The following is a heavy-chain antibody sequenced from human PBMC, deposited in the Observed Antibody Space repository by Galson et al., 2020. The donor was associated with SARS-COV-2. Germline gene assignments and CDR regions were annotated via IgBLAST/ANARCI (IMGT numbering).Heavy chain of an antibody. CDR3: ARDLVVRGEDI. J-gene: IGHJ3*02. V-gene: IGHV4-59*01. D-gene: IGHD3-10*01. Sequence: ASETLSLTCTVSGASISRYYWSWIRQPPGKRLEWIGYIYHSGTTNYNPSLKSRVTISVDTSKNQFSLKLSSVTAEDTAVYYCARDLVVRGEDIWGQGTMVTVSS. CDR1: GASISRYY. CDR2: IYHSGTT.